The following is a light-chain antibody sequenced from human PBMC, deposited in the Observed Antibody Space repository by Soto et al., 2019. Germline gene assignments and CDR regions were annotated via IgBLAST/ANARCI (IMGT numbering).Light chain of an antibody. CDR1: QSISQY. V-gene: IGKV1-5*01. CDR3: QQYSSAST. Sequence: DIQMTQSPSSLSASVGDRVTITCRASQSISQYLAWYQQKPGKAPKLLIYDASTLEGGIQSRFSGSGSGTKFTLTISSLQPADFATYYCQQYSSASTFGQGTKLGIK. CDR2: DAS. J-gene: IGKJ2*01.